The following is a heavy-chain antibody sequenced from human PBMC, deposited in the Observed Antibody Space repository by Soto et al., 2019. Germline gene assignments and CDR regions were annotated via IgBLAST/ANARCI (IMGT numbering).Heavy chain of an antibody. CDR3: AKGNTWYNFNH. CDR1: GFTFSTHA. CDR2: IDGSGQTT. J-gene: IGHJ4*02. D-gene: IGHD6-13*01. Sequence: PGGSLSLSCAASGFTFSTHAMTWVRQAPGKGLEWVPSIDGSGQTTYYADSVKGRFTISRDNSKNTLYLQVNSLRAEDTATYFCAKGNTWYNFNHWGEGSLVTVSS. V-gene: IGHV3-23*01.